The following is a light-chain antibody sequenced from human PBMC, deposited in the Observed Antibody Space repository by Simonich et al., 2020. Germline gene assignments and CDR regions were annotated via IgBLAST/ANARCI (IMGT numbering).Light chain of an antibody. Sequence: EIVLTQSPGTLSLSPGERATLSCRASQSVSSSYLAWYQQKPGQAPRLLIYGASSRDKGIPDRFSCSGSGTDFTLTISRLEPEDFAVYYCQQYGSSTGTFGQGTKVEIK. V-gene: IGKV3-20*01. CDR1: QSVSSSY. CDR2: GAS. J-gene: IGKJ1*01. CDR3: QQYGSSTGT.